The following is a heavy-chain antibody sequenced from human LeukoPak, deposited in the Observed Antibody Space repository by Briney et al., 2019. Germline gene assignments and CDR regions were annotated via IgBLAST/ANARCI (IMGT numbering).Heavy chain of an antibody. CDR2: IKQDGSEK. Sequence: GGSLELSCAASGFTFSSYWMSWVRQAPGKGLEWVANIKQDGSEKYYVDSVKGRFTISRDNAKNSLYLQMNSLRAEDTAVYYCARIDDYGDTYYFDYWGQGTLVTVSS. CDR3: ARIDDYGDTYYFDY. J-gene: IGHJ4*02. CDR1: GFTFSSYW. V-gene: IGHV3-7*01. D-gene: IGHD4-17*01.